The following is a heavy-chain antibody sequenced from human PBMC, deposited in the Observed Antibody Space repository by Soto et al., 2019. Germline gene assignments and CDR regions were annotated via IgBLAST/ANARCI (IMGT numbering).Heavy chain of an antibody. J-gene: IGHJ4*02. V-gene: IGHV4-61*01. D-gene: IGHD3-22*01. CDR3: ASYSDSSGFLAFFDY. CDR1: GGSVSSGSYY. Sequence: SETVSLTCTVSGGSVSSGSYYWNWIRQPPGKGLEWIGYIYYSGSTHYNPSLNSRVIISVDTSKNQFSLKLSSVTAADTAVYYCASYSDSSGFLAFFDYWGQGTPVTVSS. CDR2: IYYSGST.